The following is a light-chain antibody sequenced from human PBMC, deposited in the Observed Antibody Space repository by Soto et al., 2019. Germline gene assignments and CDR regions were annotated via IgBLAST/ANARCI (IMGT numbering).Light chain of an antibody. V-gene: IGKV3D-15*02. CDR3: QQYTNSPMT. J-gene: IGKJ5*01. Sequence: EIVMTQSPATLSVSPGERATLSCRASQSVSSNLAWYQQKPGQAPRLLIYGVSSRASGIPDRFFGSGSGTDFTLTINRLEPEDFAVYYCQQYTNSPMTFGQGTRLEIK. CDR1: QSVSSN. CDR2: GVS.